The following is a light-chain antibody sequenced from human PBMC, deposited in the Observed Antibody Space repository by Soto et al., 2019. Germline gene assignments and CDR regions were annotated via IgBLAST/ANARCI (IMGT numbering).Light chain of an antibody. Sequence: QSVLTQPASVSGSPGQSITISCTGTSSDVGGYNYVSWYQQHPGKAPKLMIYDVSNRPSGVSNRVSGSKSGNTASLTISGLQAEGEADYYCSSYTSSSTRVFGGGTKLTVL. CDR2: DVS. CDR3: SSYTSSSTRV. J-gene: IGLJ3*02. CDR1: SSDVGGYNY. V-gene: IGLV2-14*01.